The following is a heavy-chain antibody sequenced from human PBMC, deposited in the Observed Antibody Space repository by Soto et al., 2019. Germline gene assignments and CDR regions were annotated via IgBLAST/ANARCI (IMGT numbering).Heavy chain of an antibody. D-gene: IGHD3-16*01. CDR1: GFTFDDYG. J-gene: IGHJ4*02. V-gene: IGHV3-20*01. CDR3: ARDSQGGEWQYFDY. Sequence: EVQLMESGGGVVRPGGSLRLSCAASGFTFDDYGMSWVRQAPGKGLEWVSGINWNGGSTGYADSVKGRFTISRDNAKNSLYLQMNSLRAEDTALYHCARDSQGGEWQYFDYWGQGTLVTVSS. CDR2: INWNGGST.